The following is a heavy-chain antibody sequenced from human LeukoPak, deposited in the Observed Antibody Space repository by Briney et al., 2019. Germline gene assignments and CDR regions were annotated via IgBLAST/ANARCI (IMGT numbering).Heavy chain of an antibody. CDR2: INPNSGGT. V-gene: IGHV1-2*02. CDR1: GYTFTGYY. CDR3: ATSRGYCSSTSCRDDYYFDY. J-gene: IGHJ4*02. Sequence: ASVKVSCKASGYTFTGYYMHWVRQAPGQGLEWMGWINPNSGGTNYAQKFQGRVTMTRDTSISTAYMELSRLRSDDTAVYYCATSRGYCSSTSCRDDYYFDYGGQGTLVTVSA. D-gene: IGHD2-2*01.